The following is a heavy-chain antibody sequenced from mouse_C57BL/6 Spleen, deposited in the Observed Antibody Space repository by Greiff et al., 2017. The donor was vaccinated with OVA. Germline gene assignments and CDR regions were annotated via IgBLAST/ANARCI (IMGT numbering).Heavy chain of an antibody. D-gene: IGHD1-1*01. CDR1: GYTFTTYP. J-gene: IGHJ1*03. V-gene: IGHV1-47*01. Sequence: VQLQQSGAELVKPGASVKMSCKASGYTFTTYPIEWMKQNHGKSLEWIGNFHPYNDDTKYNEKFKGKATLTVEKSSSTVYLELSRLTSDDSAVYYCARRSDYYGSSYGYFDVWGTGTTVTVSS. CDR3: ARRSDYYGSSYGYFDV. CDR2: FHPYNDDT.